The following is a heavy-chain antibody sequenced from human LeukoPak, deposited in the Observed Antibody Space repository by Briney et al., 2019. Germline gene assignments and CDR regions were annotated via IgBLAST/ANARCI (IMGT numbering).Heavy chain of an antibody. J-gene: IGHJ4*02. CDR2: IIPIFGTA. CDR3: ARSVYPAAAATYFDY. Sequence: ASVKVSCKASGGTFSSYAISWVRQAPGQGLEWMGGIIPIFGTANYAQKFQGRVTITADESTSTAYMELSSLRSEDTAVYYCARSVYPAAAATYFDYWGQGTLVTVSS. D-gene: IGHD6-13*01. V-gene: IGHV1-69*13. CDR1: GGTFSSYA.